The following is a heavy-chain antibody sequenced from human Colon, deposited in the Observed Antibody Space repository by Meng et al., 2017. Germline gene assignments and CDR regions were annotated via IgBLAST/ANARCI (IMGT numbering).Heavy chain of an antibody. CDR2: INHSGGA. Sequence: QVRLEQWGEGLLKPSETLSLTCAAYDGAFSDYYWSWIRQPPGKGLEWIGEINHSGGANYNSSLQSRVTISVDTSKNRFSLKLSSVIAADTAVYYCARVDFRGKTADSTGLGHWGQGTLVTVSS. D-gene: IGHD3-16*01. CDR3: ARVDFRGKTADSTGLGH. CDR1: DGAFSDYY. J-gene: IGHJ4*02. V-gene: IGHV4-34*02.